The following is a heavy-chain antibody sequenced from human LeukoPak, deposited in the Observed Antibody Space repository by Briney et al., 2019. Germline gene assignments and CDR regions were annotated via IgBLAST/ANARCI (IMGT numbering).Heavy chain of an antibody. CDR2: ISGSGGST. CDR3: ARDSSGHYGGFGY. V-gene: IGHV3-23*01. D-gene: IGHD3-22*01. Sequence: GGSLRLSCEASGFIFSNYAMGWVRQPPGKGLEWVSAISGSGGSTYYAADSVKGRFTISRDNSKNTLYLHVNSLRAEDTAVYYCARDSSGHYGGFGYWGQGTLVTVSS. CDR1: GFIFSNYA. J-gene: IGHJ4*02.